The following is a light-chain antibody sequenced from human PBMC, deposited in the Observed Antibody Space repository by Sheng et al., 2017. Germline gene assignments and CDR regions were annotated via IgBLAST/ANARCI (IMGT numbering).Light chain of an antibody. J-gene: IGLJ3*02. V-gene: IGLV1-44*01. CDR3: AAWDDSLEGWV. CDR1: SSNIGSNT. CDR2: RNS. Sequence: QSVVTQPPSASGTPGQRVTISCSGSSSNIGSNTVNWYQHLPGTAPNSSCIRNSQRPSGVPDRFSGSKSGTSASLAISGLQSEDEADYYCAAWDDSLEGWVFGGGTKVTAL.